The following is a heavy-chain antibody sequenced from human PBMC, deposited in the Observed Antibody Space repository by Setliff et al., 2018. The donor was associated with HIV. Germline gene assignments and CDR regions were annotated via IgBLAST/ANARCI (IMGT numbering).Heavy chain of an antibody. CDR1: GGSISSHY. Sequence: SETLSLTCTVSGGSISSHYWTWIRQPPGRGLEWIGYIDYSGSTNQNPSLKSRVTMSVDTSKNQFSLRLSSVTAADTATYYCARGGRSLTTTVIDSYYYYMDVWGKGTTVTVSS. D-gene: IGHD4-4*01. CDR2: IDYSGST. V-gene: IGHV4-59*11. J-gene: IGHJ6*03. CDR3: ARGGRSLTTTVIDSYYYYMDV.